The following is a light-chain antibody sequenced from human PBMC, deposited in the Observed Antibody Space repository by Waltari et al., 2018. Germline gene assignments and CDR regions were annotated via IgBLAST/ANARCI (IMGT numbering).Light chain of an antibody. J-gene: IGKJ1*01. CDR3: QHYVRLPAT. CDR1: QGVGRS. CDR2: GAS. V-gene: IGKV3-20*01. Sequence: EIFFTPSPGPPSLSPGERATLTCRASQGVGRSLAWYQQKPGQAPRLLIYGASHRATGIPDRFSGSGSGTDFSLTISTLEPEDFAVYYCQHYVRLPATFGQGTKVEI.